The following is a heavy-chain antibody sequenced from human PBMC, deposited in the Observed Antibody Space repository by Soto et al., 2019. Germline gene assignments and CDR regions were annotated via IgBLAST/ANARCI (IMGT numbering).Heavy chain of an antibody. J-gene: IGHJ4*02. V-gene: IGHV4-59*01. D-gene: IGHD2-2*01. CDR3: ARTRGCSSTSCYFDY. Sequence: SETLSLTCTVSGGSISSYYWSWIRQPPGKGLEWIGYIYYSGSTNYNPSLRSRVTISVDTSKNQFSLKLSSVTAADTAVYYCARTRGCSSTSCYFDYWGQGTLVTVSS. CDR2: IYYSGST. CDR1: GGSISSYY.